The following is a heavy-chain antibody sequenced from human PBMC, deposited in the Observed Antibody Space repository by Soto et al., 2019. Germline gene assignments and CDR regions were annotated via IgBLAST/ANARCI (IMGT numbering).Heavy chain of an antibody. CDR1: GYTFTRYA. V-gene: IGHV1-3*04. Sequence: QVQLVQSGAEVKRPGASVKVSCKASGYTFTRYAMHWVRQAPGQRLEWMGWINTGNGNTKYSQKFRGRVTITRDTSASTAYMELSSLRSEDTAVYSCARGRGYSGYGAFGYWGQGTLVTVSS. J-gene: IGHJ4*02. CDR2: INTGNGNT. D-gene: IGHD5-12*01. CDR3: ARGRGYSGYGAFGY.